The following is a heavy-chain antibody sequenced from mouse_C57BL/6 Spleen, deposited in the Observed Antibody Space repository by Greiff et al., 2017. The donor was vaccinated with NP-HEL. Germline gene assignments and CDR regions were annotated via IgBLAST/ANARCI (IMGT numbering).Heavy chain of an antibody. CDR1: GFTFSDYG. D-gene: IGHD2-4*01. J-gene: IGHJ4*01. CDR3: ARQDYDDAMDY. V-gene: IGHV5-17*01. CDR2: ISSGSSTI. Sequence: EVMLVESGGGLVKPGGSLKLSCAASGFTFSDYGMHWVRQAPEKGLEWVAYISSGSSTIYYADTVKGRFPISRDNAKNILFLQMTSLRSEDTAMYYCARQDYDDAMDYWGQGTSVTVSS.